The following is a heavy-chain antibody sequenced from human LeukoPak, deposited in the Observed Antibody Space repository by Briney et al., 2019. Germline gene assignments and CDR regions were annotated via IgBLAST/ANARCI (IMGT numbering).Heavy chain of an antibody. V-gene: IGHV3-9*01. CDR2: ISWNSGSI. Sequence: HAGGSLRLSCAASGFTFDDYAMHWVRHAPGKGLEWVSGISWNSGSIGYADSVKGRFTISRDNAKNSLYLQMNSLRAEDTALYYCAKDNSLYYYYYMDVWGKGTTVTVSS. CDR1: GFTFDDYA. J-gene: IGHJ6*03. D-gene: IGHD6-13*01. CDR3: AKDNSLYYYYYMDV.